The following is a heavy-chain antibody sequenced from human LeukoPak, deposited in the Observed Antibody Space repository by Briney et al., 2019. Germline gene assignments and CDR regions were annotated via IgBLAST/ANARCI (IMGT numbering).Heavy chain of an antibody. CDR1: GYSISSGYY. J-gene: IGHJ6*03. CDR3: ARHGVIWYYYDSSGYYPSYMDV. CDR2: IYHSGST. V-gene: IGHV4-38-2*01. D-gene: IGHD3-22*01. Sequence: PSETLSLTCAVSGYSISSGYYWGWIRQPPGKGLEWIGSIYHSGSTYYNPSLKSRVAISIDTSKNQFSLTLSSVTAADTAVYYCARHGVIWYYYDSSGYYPSYMDVWGKGTTVTVSS.